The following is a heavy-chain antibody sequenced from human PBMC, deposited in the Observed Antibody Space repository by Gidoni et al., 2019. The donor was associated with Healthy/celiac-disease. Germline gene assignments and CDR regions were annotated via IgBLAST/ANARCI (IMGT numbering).Heavy chain of an antibody. V-gene: IGHV1-46*01. CDR1: GYTFTSYY. CDR3: ATVHYGDYEDY. CDR2: INPSGGST. J-gene: IGHJ4*02. Sequence: QVQLVQSGAEVKKPGASVKVSCKASGYTFTSYYMHWVRQAPGQGLEWMGIINPSGGSTSYAQKFQGRVTKTRDTSTSTVYMELSSLRSEDTAVYYCATVHYGDYEDYWGQGTLVTVSS. D-gene: IGHD4-17*01.